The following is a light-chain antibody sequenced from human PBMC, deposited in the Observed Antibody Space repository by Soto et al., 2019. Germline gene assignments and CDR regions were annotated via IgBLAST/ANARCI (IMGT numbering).Light chain of an antibody. CDR1: QSLLHSNGYNY. Sequence: DIVMTQSPLSLPVTPGEPASISCRSSQSLLHSNGYNYLDWYLQKPGQSPQLLIYLGSNRASGVPDRFSGSGSGTDFTLKISRVEAEDVGGYSCMQALQTLWTFGQGTKVDIK. CDR2: LGS. J-gene: IGKJ1*01. CDR3: MQALQTLWT. V-gene: IGKV2-28*01.